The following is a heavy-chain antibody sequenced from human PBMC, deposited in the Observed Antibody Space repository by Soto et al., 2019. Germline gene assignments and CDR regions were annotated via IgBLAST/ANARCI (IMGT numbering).Heavy chain of an antibody. CDR1: GGTFSSYA. Sequence: GASVKVSCKASGGTFSSYAISWVRQAPGQGLEWLGGIIPIFGTANYAQKFQGRVTITADESTSTAYMELSSLRSEDTAVYYCARVSGDTAMVTWYYFDYWGQGTLGTVS. CDR2: IIPIFGTA. J-gene: IGHJ4*02. V-gene: IGHV1-69*13. CDR3: ARVSGDTAMVTWYYFDY. D-gene: IGHD5-18*01.